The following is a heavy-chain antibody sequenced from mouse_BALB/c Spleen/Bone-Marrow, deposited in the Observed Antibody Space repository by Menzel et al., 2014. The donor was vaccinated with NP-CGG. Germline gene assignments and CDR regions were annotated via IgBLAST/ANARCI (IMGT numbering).Heavy chain of an antibody. CDR2: INPSTGYT. CDR3: ARKVRYDGFDN. V-gene: IGHV1-7*01. J-gene: IGHJ2*01. Sequence: VQLQQSGAELAKPGASVKMSCKASGYTFTSYWMHWVKQRPGQGLEWIGYINPSTGYTEYNQKFKDKATLTADKSSSTAYMQLSSLTSEDSAVYYCARKVRYDGFDNWGQGTTLTVSS. CDR1: GYTFTSYW. D-gene: IGHD2-14*01.